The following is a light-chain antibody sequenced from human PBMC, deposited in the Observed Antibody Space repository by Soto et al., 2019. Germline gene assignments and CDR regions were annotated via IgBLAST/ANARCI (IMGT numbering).Light chain of an antibody. CDR2: EGS. CDR1: SSDVGTYNL. CDR3: CSYAGVNTYV. Sequence: QSALTQPASVSGSPGQSITISCTGTSSDVGTYNLVSWYQQQPGKAPKLMIYEGSKRPSGVSNRFSVSKSGNTASLTISGLQAEDEADYYCCSYAGVNTYVFGTGTKVTIL. V-gene: IGLV2-23*01. J-gene: IGLJ1*01.